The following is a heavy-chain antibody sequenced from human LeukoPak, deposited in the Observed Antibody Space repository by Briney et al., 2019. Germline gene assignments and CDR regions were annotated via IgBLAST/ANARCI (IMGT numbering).Heavy chain of an antibody. CDR1: GFTFNTYA. Sequence: PGGSLRLSCAASGFTFNTYAMNWVRQTPGKGLEWVAIISYDGGNRYYADSVKGRFTVSRDNPKNTLYLQMNSPRGEDTAVYYCARQRLDAFDIWGQGTMVTVSS. CDR2: ISYDGGNR. V-gene: IGHV3-30-3*01. D-gene: IGHD5-24*01. J-gene: IGHJ3*02. CDR3: ARQRLDAFDI.